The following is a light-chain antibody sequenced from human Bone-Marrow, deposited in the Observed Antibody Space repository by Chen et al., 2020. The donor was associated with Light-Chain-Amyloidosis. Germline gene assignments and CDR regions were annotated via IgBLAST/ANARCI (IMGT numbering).Light chain of an antibody. V-gene: IGLV2-14*01. CDR3: SSYTITTTLV. CDR1: SSDVGGDNH. Sequence: QSALTQPASVSGSPGQSITISCTGTSSDVGGDNHVSWYQQHPDKAPKLMIYEVTNRPSWVPDRFAGSKSDNTASLTISGLQTEAEAYYFCSSYTITTTLVFGSGTRVTVL. J-gene: IGLJ1*01. CDR2: EVT.